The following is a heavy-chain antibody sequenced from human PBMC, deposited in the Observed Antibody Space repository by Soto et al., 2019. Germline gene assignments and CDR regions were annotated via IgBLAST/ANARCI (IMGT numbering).Heavy chain of an antibody. V-gene: IGHV1-69*17. J-gene: IGHJ6*02. CDR3: ARSAITLFGVVSIPPHYYSEMDV. CDR2: IIPIFGIG. D-gene: IGHD3-3*01. Sequence: QVQLVQSGAEVKKPGSSVKVSCKASGGTFNRYAISWVRQAPGQGLEWMGGIIPIFGIGNDAQRFQGRVTITAAKSTGTAYMELSSLRSEDTGVYYCARSAITLFGVVSIPPHYYSEMDVWGQGTTVTVSS. CDR1: GGTFNRYA.